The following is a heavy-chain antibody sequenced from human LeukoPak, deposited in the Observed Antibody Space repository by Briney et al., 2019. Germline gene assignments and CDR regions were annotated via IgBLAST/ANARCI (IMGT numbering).Heavy chain of an antibody. Sequence: SETLSLTCAVSSGSISSGGYSWSWIRQPPGKGLEWIGYIYHSGSTYYNPSLKSRVTISVDRSKNQFSLKLSSVTAADTAVYYCARAHSCSSTSCSNWFDPWGQGTLVTVSS. V-gene: IGHV4-30-2*01. J-gene: IGHJ5*02. D-gene: IGHD2-2*01. CDR3: ARAHSCSSTSCSNWFDP. CDR1: SGSISSGGYS. CDR2: IYHSGST.